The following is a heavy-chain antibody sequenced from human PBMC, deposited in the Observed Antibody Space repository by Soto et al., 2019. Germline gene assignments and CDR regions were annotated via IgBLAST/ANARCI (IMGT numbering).Heavy chain of an antibody. D-gene: IGHD5-12*01. V-gene: IGHV1-8*01. CDR2: MNPDSGNT. Sequence: QVQLVQSGAEVKKPGASVSVSCKASGYNFATHDINWVRQASGQGLEWMGWMNPDSGNTGPAQKFQGRVTMTRDTATNTAYMDLSYLSSEDTAVYYCVRGRRFWEVGYFLDHWGQGTLVTVSS. CDR1: GYNFATHD. J-gene: IGHJ4*02. CDR3: VRGRRFWEVGYFLDH.